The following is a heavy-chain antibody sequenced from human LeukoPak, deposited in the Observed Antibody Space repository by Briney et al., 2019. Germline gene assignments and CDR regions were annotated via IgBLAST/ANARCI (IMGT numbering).Heavy chain of an antibody. V-gene: IGHV3-73*01. CDR3: TQSNY. CDR2: IRSKADNYAT. Sequence: GGSPRLSCAASGFTFSGSPILWVRQAPGKGLEWVGRIRSKADNYATAYAASVQGRCTISRDDSKSTAYLQLNSLKTEDTAVYYCTQSNYWGQGALVTVSS. CDR1: GFTFSGSP. J-gene: IGHJ4*02.